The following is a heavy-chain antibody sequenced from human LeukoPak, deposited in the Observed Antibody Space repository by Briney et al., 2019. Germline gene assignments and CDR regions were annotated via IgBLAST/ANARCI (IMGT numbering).Heavy chain of an antibody. Sequence: ASVKVSCKASGYTFTSYAMNWVRQAPGQGLEWMGWINTNTGNPTYAQGFTGRFVFSLDTSVSTAYLQISSLKAEDTAVYYCARPSSSYYYGSGSYTPPDYWGQGTLVTVSS. V-gene: IGHV7-4-1*02. CDR1: GYTFTSYA. J-gene: IGHJ4*02. D-gene: IGHD3-10*01. CDR2: INTNTGNP. CDR3: ARPSSSYYYGSGSYTPPDY.